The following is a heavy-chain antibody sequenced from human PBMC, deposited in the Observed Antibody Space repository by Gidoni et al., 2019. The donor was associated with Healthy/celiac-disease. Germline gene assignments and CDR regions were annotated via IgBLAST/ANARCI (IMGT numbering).Heavy chain of an antibody. D-gene: IGHD1-26*01. CDR2: IIPIFGTA. CDR3: ARPRFILREGYGMDV. V-gene: IGHV1-69*01. Sequence: QAQLLQSGHDVKKPGSSAKVSCTASRGTFSRYDISWVRQAPGQGLEWMGGIIPIFGTAKYAQKFQGRVTITADESTSTAYMELSSLSSEDTDVYYCARPRFILREGYGMDVWGQGTTVTVSS. J-gene: IGHJ6*02. CDR1: RGTFSRYD.